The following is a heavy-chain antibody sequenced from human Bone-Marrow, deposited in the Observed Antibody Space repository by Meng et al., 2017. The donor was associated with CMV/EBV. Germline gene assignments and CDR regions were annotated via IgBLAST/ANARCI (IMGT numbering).Heavy chain of an antibody. CDR1: GFTFSGYE. Sequence: SLKISCGTSGFTFSGYEMNWVRQAPGKGLEWVSGISWNSGSIGYADSVKGRFTISRDNAKNSLYLQMNSLRAEDTALYYCAKDIRRAAAATYDYWGQGTLVTVSS. D-gene: IGHD6-13*01. V-gene: IGHV3-9*01. CDR3: AKDIRRAAAATYDY. J-gene: IGHJ4*02. CDR2: ISWNSGSI.